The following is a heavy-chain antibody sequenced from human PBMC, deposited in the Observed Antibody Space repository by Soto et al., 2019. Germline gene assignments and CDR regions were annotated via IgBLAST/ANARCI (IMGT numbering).Heavy chain of an antibody. D-gene: IGHD7-27*01. CDR1: GDSVSSNSAA. J-gene: IGHJ6*02. V-gene: IGHV6-1*01. CDR2: TYYRSKWYN. Sequence: QSQTLSLTCAISGDSVSSNSAAWNWIRQSPSRGLEWLGRTYYRSKWYNDYAVSVKSRITINPDTSKNQFSLQLNSVTPEDTAVYYCAREGTGDGVYYYYGMDVWGQGTTVTVSS. CDR3: AREGTGDGVYYYYGMDV.